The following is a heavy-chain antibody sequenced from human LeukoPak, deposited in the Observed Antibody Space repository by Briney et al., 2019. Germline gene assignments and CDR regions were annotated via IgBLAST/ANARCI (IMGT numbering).Heavy chain of an antibody. Sequence: GASAKVSCKAFGYTFTSYGISCGRQAPGQRLEWLGWISAYNGNTNYAQKLQGTVTMTTDTSTSTAYMELRSLRSDDTAVYYCARAAGYDILTGAFDIWGQGTMVTVSS. CDR1: GYTFTSYG. CDR2: ISAYNGNT. J-gene: IGHJ3*02. D-gene: IGHD3-9*01. CDR3: ARAAGYDILTGAFDI. V-gene: IGHV1-18*01.